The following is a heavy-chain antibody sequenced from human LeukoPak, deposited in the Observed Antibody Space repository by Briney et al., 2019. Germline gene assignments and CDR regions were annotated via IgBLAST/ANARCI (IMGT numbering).Heavy chain of an antibody. V-gene: IGHV3-74*01. CDR3: ARDSSSWSWAEYFQH. CDR2: INTDGRGT. D-gene: IGHD6-13*01. CDR1: GLTFSSYW. Sequence: PGGSLRLSCAASGLTFSSYWMHWVRQAPGQGLVWVSRINTDGRGTNYADSVKGRFTISRDNAKNSLYLQMNSLRAEDTAVYYCARDSSSWSWAEYFQHWGQGTLVTVSS. J-gene: IGHJ1*01.